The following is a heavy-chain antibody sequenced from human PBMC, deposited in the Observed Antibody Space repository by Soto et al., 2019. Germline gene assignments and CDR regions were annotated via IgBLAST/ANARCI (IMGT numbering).Heavy chain of an antibody. V-gene: IGHV3-74*01. Sequence: VHLVESGGGLVHPGGSLRLSCVASGFAFDAYWMHWVRQVPGEGPVWVSRIDSDGTTTTYADSVKGRFTISRDNAKNTLYLQMTSLRAEDTGVYYCTRGPRPSSAGTGAYWGQGTLVTVSS. D-gene: IGHD6-13*01. J-gene: IGHJ4*02. CDR2: IDSDGTTT. CDR1: GFAFDAYW. CDR3: TRGPRPSSAGTGAY.